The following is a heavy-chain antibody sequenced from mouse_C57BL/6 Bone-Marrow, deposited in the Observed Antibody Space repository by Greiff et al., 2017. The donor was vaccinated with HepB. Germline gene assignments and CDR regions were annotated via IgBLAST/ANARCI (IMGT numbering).Heavy chain of an antibody. CDR2: ISSGGSYT. CDR3: ARRGSNFYYFDY. V-gene: IGHV5-6*02. Sequence: EVKLQESGGDLVKPGGSLKLSCAASGFTFSSYGMSWVRQTPDKRLEWVATISSGGSYTYYPDSVKGRFTISRDNAKNTLYLQMCSLKSEDTAMYYCARRGSNFYYFDYWGQGTTLTVSS. D-gene: IGHD2-5*01. J-gene: IGHJ2*01. CDR1: GFTFSSYG.